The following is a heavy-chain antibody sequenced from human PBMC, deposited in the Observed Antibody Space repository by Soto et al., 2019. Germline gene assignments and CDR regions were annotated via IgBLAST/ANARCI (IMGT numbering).Heavy chain of an antibody. J-gene: IGHJ4*02. Sequence: ASVKVSCKASGYTFTGYYMHWVRQAPGQGLEWMGWINPNSGGTNYAQKFQGWVTMTRDTSISTAYMELSRLRSDDTAVYYCVRDLPGYSYGYDYWGQGTLVTVSS. CDR2: INPNSGGT. V-gene: IGHV1-2*04. CDR1: GYTFTGYY. D-gene: IGHD5-18*01. CDR3: VRDLPGYSYGYDY.